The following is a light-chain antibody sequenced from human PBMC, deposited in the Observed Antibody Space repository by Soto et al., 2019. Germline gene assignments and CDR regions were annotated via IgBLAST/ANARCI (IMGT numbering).Light chain of an antibody. V-gene: IGLV2-14*01. J-gene: IGLJ1*01. CDR2: DVS. CDR3: SSYTTSSTYV. Sequence: SALTQPASVSGSPGQSITISCTGTSSDVGGYNYVSWHQQHPGKVPKLMIYDVSYRPSGVSNRFSGSKSGNTASLTISGLQAEDEADYFCSSYTTSSTYVFGTGTKLPVL. CDR1: SSDVGGYNY.